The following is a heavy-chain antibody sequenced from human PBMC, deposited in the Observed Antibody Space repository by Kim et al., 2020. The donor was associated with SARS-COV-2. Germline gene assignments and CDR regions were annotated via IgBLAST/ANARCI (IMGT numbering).Heavy chain of an antibody. CDR1: GGSFSGYY. J-gene: IGHJ5*02. CDR3: ASVSSGWYVDWFDP. D-gene: IGHD6-19*01. V-gene: IGHV4-34*01. Sequence: SETLSLTCAVYGGSFSGYYWSWIRQPPGKGLEWIGEINHSGSTNYNPSLKSRVTISVDTSKNQFSLKLSSVTAADTAVYYCASVSSGWYVDWFDPWGQGTLVTVSS. CDR2: INHSGST.